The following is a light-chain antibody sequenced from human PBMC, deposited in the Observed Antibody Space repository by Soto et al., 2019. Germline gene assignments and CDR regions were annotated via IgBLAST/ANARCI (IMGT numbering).Light chain of an antibody. J-gene: IGKJ1*01. CDR3: QQYGASPWT. Sequence: EVVMTQSPDTLSVSPGERATLSCRASQSVSSNLAWYQQKLGQAPRLLIYSASTRATGISARFSGSGSGTEFTLTISGVEAEDFAIYYCQQYGASPWTFGQGTKVDIK. CDR1: QSVSSN. V-gene: IGKV3-15*01. CDR2: SAS.